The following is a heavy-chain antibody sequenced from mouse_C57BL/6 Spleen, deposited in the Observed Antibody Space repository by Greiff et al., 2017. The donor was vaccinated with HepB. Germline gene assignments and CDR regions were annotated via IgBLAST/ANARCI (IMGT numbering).Heavy chain of an antibody. Sequence: EVQLQQSGPELVKPGASVKISCKASGYTFTDYYMNWVKQSHGKSLEWIGDINPNNGGTSYNQKFKGKATLTVDKSSSTAYMELRSLTSEDSAVYYCARPPYGAYFDYWGQGTTLTVSS. CDR3: ARPPYGAYFDY. J-gene: IGHJ2*01. V-gene: IGHV1-26*01. D-gene: IGHD1-1*02. CDR1: GYTFTDYY. CDR2: INPNNGGT.